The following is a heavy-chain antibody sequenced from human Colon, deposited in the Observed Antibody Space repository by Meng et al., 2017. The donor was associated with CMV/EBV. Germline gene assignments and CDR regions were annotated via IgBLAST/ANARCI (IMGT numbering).Heavy chain of an antibody. D-gene: IGHD3-10*01. CDR1: GYSISSGYY. CDR3: ARDRVGGDVLLWFGELQYYYYGMDV. J-gene: IGHJ6*02. V-gene: IGHV4-38-2*02. Sequence: SETLSFTCTVSGYSISSGYYWGWIRQPPGKGLEWIGSIYHSGSTYYNPSLKSRVTISVDTSKNQFSLKLSSVTAADTAVYYCARDRVGGDVLLWFGELQYYYYGMDVWGQGTTVTVSS. CDR2: IYHSGST.